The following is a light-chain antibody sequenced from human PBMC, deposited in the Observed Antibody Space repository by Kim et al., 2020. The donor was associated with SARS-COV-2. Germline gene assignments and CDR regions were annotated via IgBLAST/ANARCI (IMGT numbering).Light chain of an antibody. V-gene: IGLV10-54*01. CDR2: RNN. CDR1: SNNVGNQG. Sequence: LTQPPSVSKGLRQTATLTCTGNSNNVGNQGAAWLQQHQGHPPKLLSYRNNNRPSGISERLSASRSGNTASLTITGLQPEDEADYYCSAWDNSLSAVVFGGGTQLTVL. J-gene: IGLJ2*01. CDR3: SAWDNSLSAVV.